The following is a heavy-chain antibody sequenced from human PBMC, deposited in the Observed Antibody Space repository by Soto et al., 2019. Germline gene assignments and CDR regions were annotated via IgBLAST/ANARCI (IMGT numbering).Heavy chain of an antibody. J-gene: IGHJ4*02. Sequence: GGSLRLSCAASGFTFRNYAMTWVRQAPRKGLEWVSTISASGFGTYYADSLKGRLTISRDNSKNTFYLQMNSLRAEDTAVYYCAKEIDSGRPYYLDYWGQGTLVTV. CDR3: AKEIDSGRPYYLDY. CDR2: ISASGFGT. D-gene: IGHD1-26*01. CDR1: GFTFRNYA. V-gene: IGHV3-23*01.